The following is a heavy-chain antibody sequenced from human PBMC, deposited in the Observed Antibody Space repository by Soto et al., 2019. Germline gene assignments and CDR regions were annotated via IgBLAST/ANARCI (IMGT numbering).Heavy chain of an antibody. CDR2: INHSGRV. V-gene: IGHV4-34*01. Sequence: ETRSLTCAGYGGSFRCHSGGLIRPSPGKGLEWIGDINHSGRVNYSPSLKSRVTISLDTSKNQFSLTLSAVTAADTAMYYCSTRAYDTNGYYRFDPWGQGTLVTVSS. CDR3: STRAYDTNGYYRFDP. CDR1: GGSFRCHS. D-gene: IGHD3-22*01. J-gene: IGHJ5*01.